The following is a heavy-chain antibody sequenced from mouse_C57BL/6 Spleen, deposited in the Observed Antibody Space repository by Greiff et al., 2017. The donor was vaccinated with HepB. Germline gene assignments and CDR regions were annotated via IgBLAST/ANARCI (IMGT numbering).Heavy chain of an antibody. Sequence: EVKLVESGGGLVKPGGSLKLSCAASGFTFSSYAMSWVRQTPEKRLEWVATISDGGSYTYYPDNVKGRFTISRDNAKNNLYLQMSHLKSEDTAMYYCASSGTGYFDYWGQGTTLTVSS. CDR3: ASSGTGYFDY. CDR1: GFTFSSYA. D-gene: IGHD3-3*01. J-gene: IGHJ2*01. CDR2: ISDGGSYT. V-gene: IGHV5-4*03.